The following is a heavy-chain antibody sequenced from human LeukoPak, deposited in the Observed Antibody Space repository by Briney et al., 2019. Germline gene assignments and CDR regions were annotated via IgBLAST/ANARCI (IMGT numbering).Heavy chain of an antibody. V-gene: IGHV1-24*01. CDR2: FDPEDGET. Sequence: ASVKVSCKVSGYTLTELSMHWVRQAPGKGVEGVGGFDPEDGETIYAQKFQGRVTMTEDSSTDTAYMELSSLRSEDTAVYYCATVVYTYDFWSGYSPPDQYFQHWGQGTLVTVSS. CDR1: GYTLTELS. CDR3: ATVVYTYDFWSGYSPPDQYFQH. J-gene: IGHJ1*01. D-gene: IGHD3-3*01.